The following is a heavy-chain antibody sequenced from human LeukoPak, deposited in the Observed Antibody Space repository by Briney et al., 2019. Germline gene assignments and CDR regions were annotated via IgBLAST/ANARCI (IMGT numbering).Heavy chain of an antibody. CDR2: IYYSGST. V-gene: IGHV4-59*01. J-gene: IGHJ3*02. CDR1: GGSISSYY. CDR3: ASESGSYTPDAFDI. D-gene: IGHD1-26*01. Sequence: SETLSLTCTVSGGSISSYYWSWIRQPPGKGLEWIGYIYYSGSTNYNPSLKSRVTISVDTSKNQFSLKLSSVTAADTAVYYCASESGSYTPDAFDIWGQGTMVTVSS.